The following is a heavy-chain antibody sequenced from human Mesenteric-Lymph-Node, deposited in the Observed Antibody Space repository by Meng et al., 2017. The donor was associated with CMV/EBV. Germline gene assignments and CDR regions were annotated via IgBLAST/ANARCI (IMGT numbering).Heavy chain of an antibody. CDR1: GYSFTNYY. Sequence: ASVKVSCKASGYSFTNYYMRWVRQAPGQGLEWMGIINPSGGATSYAQKFQGRVTMTRDTSTSTVYMELSSLRSEDTAVYYCSTFGGSDLTVDYWGQGTLVTVSS. CDR2: INPSGGAT. J-gene: IGHJ4*02. CDR3: STFGGSDLTVDY. V-gene: IGHV1-46*01. D-gene: IGHD3-3*01.